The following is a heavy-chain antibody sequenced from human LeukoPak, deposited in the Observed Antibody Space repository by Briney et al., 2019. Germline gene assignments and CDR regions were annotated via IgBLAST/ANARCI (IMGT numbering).Heavy chain of an antibody. D-gene: IGHD2-2*01. CDR3: AREGYCSSTSCQVDY. J-gene: IGHJ4*02. CDR1: GGSMSSRSYY. Sequence: SETLSLTCTVSGGSMSSRSYYWGWIRQPPGKGLEWIGSIYYSGSTCYNPSLKSRVTISVDTSKNQFFLKLSSVTAADTAVHYCAREGYCSSTSCQVDYWGQGTLVTVSS. CDR2: IYYSGST. V-gene: IGHV4-39*07.